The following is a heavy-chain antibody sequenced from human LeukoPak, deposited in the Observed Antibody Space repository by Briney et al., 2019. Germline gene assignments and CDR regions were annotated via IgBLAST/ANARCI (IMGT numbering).Heavy chain of an antibody. Sequence: GGSLRLSCAASGSTFSSYAMSWVRQAPGKGLEWVSAIGGRDGGTYYADSVKGRFTVSRDDPKNTLYLQMNTLRAEDTAVYYCAKWGDYDILTGYYDSDYWGQGTLVTVSS. CDR3: AKWGDYDILTGYYDSDY. D-gene: IGHD3-9*01. V-gene: IGHV3-23*01. J-gene: IGHJ4*02. CDR1: GSTFSSYA. CDR2: IGGRDGGT.